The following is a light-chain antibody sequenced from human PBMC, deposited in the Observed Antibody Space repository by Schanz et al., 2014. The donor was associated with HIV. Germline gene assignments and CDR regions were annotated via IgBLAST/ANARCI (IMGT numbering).Light chain of an antibody. Sequence: QSALTQPASASGSRGQSVTISCTGTSSDVGHYDYVSWYQQHPGKAPKLMIYEVSKRPSGVPDRFSGSKSGNTASLTVSGLQAEDEADYYCATWDDGLNGWVFGGGTKLTVL. CDR1: SSDVGHYDY. CDR3: ATWDDGLNGWV. V-gene: IGLV2-8*01. CDR2: EVS. J-gene: IGLJ3*02.